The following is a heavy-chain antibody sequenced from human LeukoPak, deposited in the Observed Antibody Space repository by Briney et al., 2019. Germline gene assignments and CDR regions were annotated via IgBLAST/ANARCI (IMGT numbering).Heavy chain of an antibody. J-gene: IGHJ4*02. CDR1: GFTFSGYT. V-gene: IGHV3-74*01. CDR3: AREGYGDYTFDY. CDR2: INSDGSST. D-gene: IGHD4-17*01. Sequence: PGGSLRLSCAASGFTFSGYTMNWVRQAPGKGLEWVSRINSDGSSTNYADSVKGRFTISRDNAKNTLYLQMNSLRAEDTAVYYCAREGYGDYTFDYWGQGTLVTVSS.